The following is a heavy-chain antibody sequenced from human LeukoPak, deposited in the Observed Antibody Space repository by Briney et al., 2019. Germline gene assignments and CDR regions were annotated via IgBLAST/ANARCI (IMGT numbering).Heavy chain of an antibody. CDR1: GFTFSSYA. J-gene: IGHJ4*02. CDR3: AKDSAGYSSGWYTY. D-gene: IGHD6-19*01. V-gene: IGHV3-23*01. CDR2: ISGSGGST. Sequence: GGSLRLTCAASGFTFSSYAMSWVRQAPGKGLEWLSAISGSGGSTYYADSVKGRFTISRDNSKNTLYLQMNSLRAEDTAVYYCAKDSAGYSSGWYTYWGQGTLVTVSS.